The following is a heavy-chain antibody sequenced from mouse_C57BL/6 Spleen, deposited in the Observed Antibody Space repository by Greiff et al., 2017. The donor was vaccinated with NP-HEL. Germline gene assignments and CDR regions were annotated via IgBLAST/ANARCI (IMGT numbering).Heavy chain of an antibody. D-gene: IGHD2-4*01. J-gene: IGHJ4*01. Sequence: QVQLQQPGAELVKPGASVKLSCKASGYTFTSYWMHWVKQRPGQGLEWIGMIHPNSGSTNYNEKFKSKATLTVDKSSSTAYMQLSSLTSEDSAVYYCARCRYDYDAMDYWGQGTSVTVSS. CDR1: GYTFTSYW. CDR2: IHPNSGST. CDR3: ARCRYDYDAMDY. V-gene: IGHV1-64*01.